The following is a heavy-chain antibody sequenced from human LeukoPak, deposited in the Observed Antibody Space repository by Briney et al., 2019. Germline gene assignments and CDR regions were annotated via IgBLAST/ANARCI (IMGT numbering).Heavy chain of an antibody. D-gene: IGHD4-11*01. J-gene: IGHJ3*02. CDR3: VKDWGVLPDYSADGFDI. CDR2: ISYDETYI. Sequence: GGSLRLSCAASGFTVSSNYMSWVRQAPGKGLEWVALISYDETYIYYADPVKGRFTTSRDNSKNTLYLQMNILRVEDTAVYYCVKDWGVLPDYSADGFDIWGPGTVVTVSS. CDR1: GFTVSSNY. V-gene: IGHV3-30*18.